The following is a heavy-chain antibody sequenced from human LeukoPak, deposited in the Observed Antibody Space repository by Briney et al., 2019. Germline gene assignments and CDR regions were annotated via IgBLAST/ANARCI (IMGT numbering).Heavy chain of an antibody. V-gene: IGHV1-69*05. CDR2: IIPIFGTA. D-gene: IGHD5-12*01. Sequence: SVKVSCKASGGTFSSYAISWVRQAPGQGLEWMGGIIPIFGTANYAQKFQGRVTITTDESTSTAYMELSSLRSEDTAVYYCAREIGIVATILREPANNWFDPWGQGTLVTVSS. CDR1: GGTFSSYA. J-gene: IGHJ5*02. CDR3: AREIGIVATILREPANNWFDP.